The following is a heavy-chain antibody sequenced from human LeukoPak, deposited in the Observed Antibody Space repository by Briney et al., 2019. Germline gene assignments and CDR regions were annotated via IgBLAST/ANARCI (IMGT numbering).Heavy chain of an antibody. J-gene: IGHJ4*02. D-gene: IGHD2-2*01. V-gene: IGHV1-3*01. CDR2: INAGNGNT. CDR1: GYTFRSYV. CDR3: ARDAFGTSRPTEY. Sequence: ASVKVSCKASGYTFRSYVMHWVRRAPGQRLEWMGWINAGNGNTKYSQQFQGRVTISRDTLANTAYMELSSLRSDDTAVYYCARDAFGTSRPTEYWGQGTLVTVSS.